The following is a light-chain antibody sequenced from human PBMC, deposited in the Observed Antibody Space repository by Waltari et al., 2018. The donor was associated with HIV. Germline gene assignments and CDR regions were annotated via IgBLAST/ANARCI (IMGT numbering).Light chain of an antibody. CDR3: CSYAGSYTR. Sequence: QSALTQPRSVSGSPGQSVTFSCTGTSSDVGGYNYVSWYQQHPGKAPKLMIYDVSKRPSGVPDRFSGSKSGNTASLTSSGLQAEDDADYYCCSYAGSYTRFGGGTKLTVL. J-gene: IGLJ2*01. CDR1: SSDVGGYNY. CDR2: DVS. V-gene: IGLV2-11*01.